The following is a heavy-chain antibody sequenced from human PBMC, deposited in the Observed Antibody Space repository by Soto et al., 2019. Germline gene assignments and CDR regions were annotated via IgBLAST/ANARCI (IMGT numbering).Heavy chain of an antibody. Sequence: QLQLQESGSGLVKPSQTLSLTCAVSGGSISSGGYSWSWIRQPPGKGLEWIGYIYHSGRTYYNPSPKSRVTISVDRSKNQFSLKLSAVTAADTAVYYCARYYGDYRNWFDPWGQGTLVTVSS. CDR3: ARYYGDYRNWFDP. J-gene: IGHJ5*02. CDR2: IYHSGRT. CDR1: GGSISSGGYS. D-gene: IGHD4-17*01. V-gene: IGHV4-30-2*01.